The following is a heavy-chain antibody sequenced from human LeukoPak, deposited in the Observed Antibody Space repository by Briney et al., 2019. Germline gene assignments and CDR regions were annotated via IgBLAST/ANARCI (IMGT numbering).Heavy chain of an antibody. Sequence: SVKVSCKASGGTFSSYAISWVRQAPGQGLEWMGRIIPILGIANYAQKFQGRVTITADKSTSAAYMELSSLRSEDTAVYYCAMIAAAGTGVDYWGQGTLVTVSS. J-gene: IGHJ4*02. D-gene: IGHD6-13*01. CDR3: AMIAAAGTGVDY. CDR1: GGTFSSYA. CDR2: IIPILGIA. V-gene: IGHV1-69*04.